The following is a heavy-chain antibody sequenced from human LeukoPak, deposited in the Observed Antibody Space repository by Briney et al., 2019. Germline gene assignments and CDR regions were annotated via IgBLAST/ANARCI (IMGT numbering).Heavy chain of an antibody. J-gene: IGHJ4*02. V-gene: IGHV4-59*01. Sequence: SETLSLTCTVSGGSISSYYWSWIRQPPGKGLEWIGYIYYSGSTNYNPSLKSRVTISVDTSKTQFSLKLTSMSAAETAVYYCARVGDTSGYFYYLAYWGQGTLVTVSS. D-gene: IGHD3-22*01. CDR2: IYYSGST. CDR1: GGSISSYY. CDR3: ARVGDTSGYFYYLAY.